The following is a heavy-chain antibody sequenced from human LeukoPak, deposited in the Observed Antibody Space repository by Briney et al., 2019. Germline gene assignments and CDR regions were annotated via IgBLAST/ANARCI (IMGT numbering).Heavy chain of an antibody. D-gene: IGHD5-24*01. Sequence: GGSLRLSCAASGFTFSSYGMHWVRQAPGKGLEWVAVISYDGSNKYYADSVKGRFTISRDNSKNTLYLQMNSLRAEDTAVYYCAKDRDWYYSDYWGQGTLVTVSS. CDR3: AKDRDWYYSDY. CDR1: GFTFSSYG. J-gene: IGHJ4*02. V-gene: IGHV3-30*18. CDR2: ISYDGSNK.